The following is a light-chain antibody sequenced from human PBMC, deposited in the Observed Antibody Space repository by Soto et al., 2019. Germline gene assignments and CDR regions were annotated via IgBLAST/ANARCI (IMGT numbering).Light chain of an antibody. CDR1: SSDVGTHGY. CDR3: MCYAGGNTWV. Sequence: QSALTQPPSASGALGQSVTISCTGTSSDVGTHGYVSWYQQHAGKAPKLVIYDVTKRPSGVPDRFSGSKSGNTASLTVCGLQGEDEADYYCMCYAGGNTWVFGGGTKVTVL. CDR2: DVT. V-gene: IGLV2-8*01. J-gene: IGLJ3*02.